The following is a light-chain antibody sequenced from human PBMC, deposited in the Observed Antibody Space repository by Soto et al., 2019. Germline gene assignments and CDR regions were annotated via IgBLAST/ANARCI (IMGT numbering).Light chain of an antibody. V-gene: IGLV1-47*01. CDR3: AAWDDSLSGHVV. CDR1: SSNIGSNY. CDR2: RNN. Sequence: QSVLTQPPSASGTXXQRVTXXCSGSSSNIGSNYVYWYQQLPGTAPKLLIYRNNQRPSGVPDRFSGSKSGTSASLAISGLRSEDEADYYCAAWDDSLSGHVVFGGGTQLTVL. J-gene: IGLJ2*01.